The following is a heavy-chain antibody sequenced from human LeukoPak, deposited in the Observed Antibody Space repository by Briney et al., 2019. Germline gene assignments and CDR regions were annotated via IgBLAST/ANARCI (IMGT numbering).Heavy chain of an antibody. CDR3: AKTREHDLDDL. CDR1: GYISTFYG. CDR2: ISPHNGQT. D-gene: IGHD1-26*01. V-gene: IGHV1-18*04. Sequence: ASVKVSCKASGYISTFYGITWVRQAPGQGLEWLGWISPHNGQTLYAHEVQDRVIMTTDASTTTAYMELRSLRSDDTAVYYCAKTREHDLDDLWGKGTLVTVSS. J-gene: IGHJ5*02.